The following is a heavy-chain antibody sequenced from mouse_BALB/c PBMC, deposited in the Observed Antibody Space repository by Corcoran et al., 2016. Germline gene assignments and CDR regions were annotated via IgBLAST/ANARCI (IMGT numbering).Heavy chain of an antibody. CDR2: IYWDDDK. CDR3: ARRRGGYYKYFDV. V-gene: IGHV8-12*01. J-gene: IGHJ1*01. CDR1: GFSLSTSGMG. Sequence: QVTLKESGPGILQPSQTLSLTCSFSGFSLSTSGMGVSWIRQPSGKGLEWLAHIYWDDDKRSNPSLKSRLTISKDTSSNQVFLKITSVDTADTATYYCARRRGGYYKYFDVWGAGTTVTVSS. D-gene: IGHD2-3*01.